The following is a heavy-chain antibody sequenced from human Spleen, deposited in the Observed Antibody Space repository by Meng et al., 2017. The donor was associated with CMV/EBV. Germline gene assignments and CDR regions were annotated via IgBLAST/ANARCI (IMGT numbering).Heavy chain of an antibody. CDR2: IYYNGGT. CDR3: SRDDFWSGYWPFDP. CDR1: GGSMSGGNYY. D-gene: IGHD3-3*01. V-gene: IGHV4-39*07. J-gene: IGHJ5*02. Sequence: SGGSMSGGNYYWDWIRQPPGKGLEWIGSIYYNGGTYYNPSLESRVTISLSTSKNQLSLKLRSVTAADTAVYYCSRDDFWSGYWPFDPWGQGTLVTVSS.